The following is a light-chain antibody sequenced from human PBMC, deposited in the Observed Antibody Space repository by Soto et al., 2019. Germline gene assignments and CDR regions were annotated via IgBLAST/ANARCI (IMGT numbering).Light chain of an antibody. CDR3: QKRSNWT. CDR2: DAS. Sequence: EIVLTQSPATLSLSPGERATLSCRASQSVSSYLAWYQQKPGQAPRLLIYDASNRATGIPARFSGSGSGTAFTLTISSLEPEDFAVYYCQKRSNWTFGGGTKVEIK. V-gene: IGKV3-11*01. CDR1: QSVSSY. J-gene: IGKJ4*01.